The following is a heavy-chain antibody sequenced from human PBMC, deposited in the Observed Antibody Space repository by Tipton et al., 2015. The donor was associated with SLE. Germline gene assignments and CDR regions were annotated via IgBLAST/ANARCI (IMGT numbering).Heavy chain of an antibody. CDR3: AREGNWAGEVDY. V-gene: IGHV3-30*04. CDR2: MSYDGFNK. D-gene: IGHD7-27*01. Sequence: SLRLSCAASGFTFSTYSMTWVRQAPGKGLEWVAVMSYDGFNKYYADSVKGRFTISRDNSKNTLYLQMNSLRAEDTALYYCAREGNWAGEVDYWGQGTLVTVSS. J-gene: IGHJ4*02. CDR1: GFTFSTYS.